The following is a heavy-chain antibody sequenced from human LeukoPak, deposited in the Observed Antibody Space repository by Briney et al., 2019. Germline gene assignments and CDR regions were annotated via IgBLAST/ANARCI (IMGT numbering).Heavy chain of an antibody. J-gene: IGHJ4*02. CDR3: ARVRAKGIAAAGNYFDY. CDR1: GFTFSSYA. D-gene: IGHD6-13*01. Sequence: GGSLRLSCAASGFTFSSYAMSWVRQAPGKGLEWVSIINKSGGSTNYADSVKGRFTISRDNSKNTLYLQMNSLRAEDTAVYYCARVRAKGIAAAGNYFDYWGQGTLVTVSS. V-gene: IGHV3-23*01. CDR2: INKSGGST.